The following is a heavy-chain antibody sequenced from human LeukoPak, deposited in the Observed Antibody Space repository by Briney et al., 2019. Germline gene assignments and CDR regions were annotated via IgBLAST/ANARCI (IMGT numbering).Heavy chain of an antibody. CDR1: GYTFTSYD. CDR3: ARWRIVAPLRYYYYGMDV. J-gene: IGHJ6*02. V-gene: IGHV1-8*01. CDR2: MNPNSGNT. D-gene: IGHD2-15*01. Sequence: ASVKVSCKASGYTFTSYDINWVRQATGQGPEWMGWMNPNSGNTGYAQKFQGRVTMTRNTSISTAYMELSSLRSEDTAVYYCARWRIVAPLRYYYYGMDVWGQGTTVTVSS.